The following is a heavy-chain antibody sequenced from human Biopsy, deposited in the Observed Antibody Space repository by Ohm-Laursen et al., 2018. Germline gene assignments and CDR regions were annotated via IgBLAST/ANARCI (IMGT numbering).Heavy chain of an antibody. CDR1: GDSVTKYY. D-gene: IGHD2-21*02. CDR3: ARDDAVTVIRGLYY. CDR2: IYYSVMT. J-gene: IGHJ4*02. V-gene: IGHV4-59*02. Sequence: SDTLSLTCTVSGDSVTKYYWSWIRQPPGKGLEWIGHIYYSVMTNYNPSLQSRVSISVDTSRNQVSLTLSSVTAEDTAVYYCARDDAVTVIRGLYYWGQGAPVTVSS.